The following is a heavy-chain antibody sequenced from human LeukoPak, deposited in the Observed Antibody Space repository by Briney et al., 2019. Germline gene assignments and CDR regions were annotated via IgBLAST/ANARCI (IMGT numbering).Heavy chain of an antibody. V-gene: IGHV3-11*01. J-gene: IGHJ4*02. CDR3: ASAPAGALLYFDY. Sequence: GGSLRLSCAASGFTFSDYYMSWIRQAPGKGLEWVSYISSSGSTIYYADSVKGRFTISRDNAKNSLYLQMNSLRAEDTAVYYCASAPAGALLYFDYWGQGTLVTVSS. D-gene: IGHD1-26*01. CDR2: ISSSGSTI. CDR1: GFTFSDYY.